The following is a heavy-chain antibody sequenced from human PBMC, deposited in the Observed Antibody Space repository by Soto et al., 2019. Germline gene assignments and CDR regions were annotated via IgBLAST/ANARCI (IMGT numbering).Heavy chain of an antibody. CDR2: INSDGSST. J-gene: IGHJ4*02. Sequence: SLRLSCAASGFPFSSYWMHWVRQAPGKGLVWVSRINSDGSSTSYADSVKGRFTISRDNAKNTLYLQMNSLRAEDTAMFYCASSLLTPFDYWGQGTLVTVSS. CDR1: GFPFSSYW. CDR3: ASSLLTPFDY. D-gene: IGHD7-27*01. V-gene: IGHV3-74*01.